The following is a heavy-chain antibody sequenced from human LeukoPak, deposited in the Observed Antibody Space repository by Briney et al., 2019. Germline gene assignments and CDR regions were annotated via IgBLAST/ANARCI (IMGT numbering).Heavy chain of an antibody. CDR3: ATWDITMDRGVIQYFDY. CDR2: INPNSGGT. Sequence: HWASVKVSCKASGYTFTGYYMHWVRQAPGQGLEWMGWINPNSGGTNYAQKFQGRVSMTRDTSISTAYMELSRLRSDDTAVYYCATWDITMDRGVIQYFDYWGQGTLVAVSS. CDR1: GYTFTGYY. V-gene: IGHV1-2*02. D-gene: IGHD3-10*01. J-gene: IGHJ4*02.